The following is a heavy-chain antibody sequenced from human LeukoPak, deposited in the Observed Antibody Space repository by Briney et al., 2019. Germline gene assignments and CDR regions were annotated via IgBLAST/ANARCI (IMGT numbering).Heavy chain of an antibody. CDR2: ISGRDGNT. Sequence: GGSLRLSCAASGFTFGSYAMSWVRQAPGKGREWVSGISGRDGNTYYADSVKGRFTISRDNSKNTLYLQMISLRVEDTAIYYCAKDRIVMSGFFDYWGQGTLVTVSS. V-gene: IGHV3-23*01. CDR3: AKDRIVMSGFFDY. D-gene: IGHD6-19*01. CDR1: GFTFGSYA. J-gene: IGHJ4*02.